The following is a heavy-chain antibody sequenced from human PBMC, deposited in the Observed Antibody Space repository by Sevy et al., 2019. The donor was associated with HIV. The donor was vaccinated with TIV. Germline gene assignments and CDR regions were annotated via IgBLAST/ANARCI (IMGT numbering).Heavy chain of an antibody. Sequence: SETLSLTCTVSGGTISSGGYYWSRIRQHPGKGLEWIGYIYYSGSTYYNPSLKSRVTISVDTSKNQFSLKLSSVTAADTAVYYCARVVGNDILTGYYMVVDYWGQGTLVTVSS. V-gene: IGHV4-31*03. D-gene: IGHD3-9*01. J-gene: IGHJ4*02. CDR3: ARVVGNDILTGYYMVVDY. CDR2: IYYSGST. CDR1: GGTISSGGYY.